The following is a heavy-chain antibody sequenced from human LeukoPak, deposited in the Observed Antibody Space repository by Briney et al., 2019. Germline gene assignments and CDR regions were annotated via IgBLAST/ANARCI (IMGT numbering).Heavy chain of an antibody. CDR2: IRGTGGNT. CDR1: EFIFSSYA. V-gene: IGHV3-23*01. CDR3: AKCDYGDYKYDY. J-gene: IGHJ4*02. D-gene: IGHD4-17*01. Sequence: GGSLRLSCAASEFIFSSYAMTWVRQAPGKGLEWVSLIRGTGGNTYYADSVKGRFTMSRDNSKNTLYLQLNSLRAEDTAVYYCAKCDYGDYKYDYWGQGTLVTVSS.